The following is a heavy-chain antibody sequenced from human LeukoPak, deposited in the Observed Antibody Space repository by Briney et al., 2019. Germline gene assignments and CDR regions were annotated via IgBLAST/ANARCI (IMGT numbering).Heavy chain of an antibody. D-gene: IGHD1-1*01. CDR3: ARDTGWNPDY. J-gene: IGHJ4*02. CDR2: TYYSGST. Sequence: SETLSLTCTVSGDSVTNSRYYWSWVRQPPGKGLEWIGYTYYSGSTNYNPSLKSRVTISIDTSKNQFSLRLSSVTAADTAIYYCARDTGWNPDYWGQGTLVTVSS. CDR1: GDSVTNSRYY. V-gene: IGHV4-61*01.